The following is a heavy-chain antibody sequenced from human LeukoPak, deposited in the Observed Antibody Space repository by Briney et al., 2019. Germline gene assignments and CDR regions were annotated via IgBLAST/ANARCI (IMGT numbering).Heavy chain of an antibody. V-gene: IGHV3-64*05. CDR2: ISCNGATT. Sequence: PWGSLRLSCSASGFTFSSYARHWVRQAPGKGLEYVSAISCNGATTYYADSVKGRFTISRDNSKNTLYFQMSSLRPEDTAVYYCVKIVIAVGYFVFWGQGTLVTVSS. J-gene: IGHJ4*02. CDR1: GFTFSSYA. CDR3: VKIVIAVGYFVF. D-gene: IGHD3-10*01.